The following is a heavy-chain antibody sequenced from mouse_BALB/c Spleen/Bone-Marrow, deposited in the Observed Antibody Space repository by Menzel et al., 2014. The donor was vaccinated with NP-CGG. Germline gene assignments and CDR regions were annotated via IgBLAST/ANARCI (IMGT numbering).Heavy chain of an antibody. CDR1: GFDFSRYW. V-gene: IGHV4-1*02. J-gene: IGHJ2*01. CDR3: ARQGYYGYSDY. D-gene: IGHD1-2*01. CDR2: INLDSSTI. Sequence: VKLVESGGGLVRPGGSLKLSCAASGFDFSRYWMSWVRQAPGKGLEWIGEINLDSSTINYTPSLKDKFIISRDNAKNTLYLLMSKVRSEDTALYYCARQGYYGYSDYWGQGTTLTVSS.